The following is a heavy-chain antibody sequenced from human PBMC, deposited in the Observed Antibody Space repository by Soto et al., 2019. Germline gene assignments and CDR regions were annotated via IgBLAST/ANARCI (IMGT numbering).Heavy chain of an antibody. V-gene: IGHV4-59*01. J-gene: IGHJ6*02. CDR1: GGSISSYY. CDR3: ARGPGAPSYYYGMDV. Sequence: PSETLSLTCTVSGGSISSYYWSWIRQPPGKGLEWIGYIYYSGSTNYNPSLKSRVNISVDTSKNQFSLKLSSVTAADTAVYYCARGPGAPSYYYGMDVWGQGTTVTVSS. CDR2: IYYSGST. D-gene: IGHD7-27*01.